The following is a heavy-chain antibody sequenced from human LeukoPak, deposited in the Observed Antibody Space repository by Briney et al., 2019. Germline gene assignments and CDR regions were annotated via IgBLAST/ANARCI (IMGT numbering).Heavy chain of an antibody. CDR3: AKGSGGNFVSSASSSDY. CDR1: GFTFSSYG. D-gene: IGHD4-23*01. Sequence: GGSLRLSCAASGFTFSSYGMSRVRQAPGKGLEWVSGISASGGNTYYADSVKGRFTISRDNSKNTLYLQMNSLRAGDTALYYCAKGSGGNFVSSASSSDYWGQGTLVTVSS. J-gene: IGHJ4*02. V-gene: IGHV3-23*01. CDR2: ISASGGNT.